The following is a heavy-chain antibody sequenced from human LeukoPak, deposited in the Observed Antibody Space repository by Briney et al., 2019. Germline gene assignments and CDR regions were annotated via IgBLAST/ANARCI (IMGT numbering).Heavy chain of an antibody. CDR2: ISHGSTRI. Sequence: GGSLRLSCAASGFTFSTYSMNWVRQAPGKGLEWISYISHGSTRIFYADSVEGRFTVSRDDAKNALFLQMNSLRVEDTAVYYCTRDPGNSYAMDSSGQGTLVIVSS. CDR1: GFTFSTYS. J-gene: IGHJ4*02. D-gene: IGHD3-16*01. CDR3: TRDPGNSYAMDS. V-gene: IGHV3-48*01.